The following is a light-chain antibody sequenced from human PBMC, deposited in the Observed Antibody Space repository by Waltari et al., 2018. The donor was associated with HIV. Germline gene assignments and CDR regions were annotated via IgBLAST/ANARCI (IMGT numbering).Light chain of an antibody. Sequence: DIVMTQSPHSVAVSLGERATITCRSRQRVLKSSTYRYYLAWYQQKPRQHPTLLLYWASPRESGVPDRVSGSGPGTEFTLTICSLQAEDVAVNDCQQYYTTPLACGGGTTVEI. CDR2: WAS. CDR1: QRVLKSSTYRYY. CDR3: QQYYTTPLA. J-gene: IGKJ4*01. V-gene: IGKV4-1*01.